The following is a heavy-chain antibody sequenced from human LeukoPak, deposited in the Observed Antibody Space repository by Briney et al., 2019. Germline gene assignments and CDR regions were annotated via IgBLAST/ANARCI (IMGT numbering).Heavy chain of an antibody. CDR3: ARRHYYDGSGYLE. J-gene: IGHJ1*01. CDR2: IYYSGRT. Sequence: SETLSLTCSVSGDSVSRSDSYWDWIRQPPGKGLEWIGTIYYSGRTYYSPSLKSRVTMSVDPSNNQFSLTLRSVTAADTAVYYCARRHYYDGSGYLEWGQGTLLSVSS. CDR1: GDSVSRSDSY. D-gene: IGHD3-22*01. V-gene: IGHV4-39*01.